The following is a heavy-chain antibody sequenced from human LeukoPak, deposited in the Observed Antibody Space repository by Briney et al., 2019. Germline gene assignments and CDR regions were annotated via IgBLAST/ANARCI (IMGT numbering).Heavy chain of an antibody. J-gene: IGHJ5*02. V-gene: IGHV3-7*01. CDR1: GFSFSSSW. Sequence: GGSLRLSCEGSGFSFSSSWMTWVRQAPGKGLEWVANMKQDGSVRNYVDSVKGRFTISRDNAKNSLYLQMNRLRPDDTAVYYCARDRGSGFDPWGQGTLVSVSS. CDR2: MKQDGSVR. D-gene: IGHD3-10*01. CDR3: ARDRGSGFDP.